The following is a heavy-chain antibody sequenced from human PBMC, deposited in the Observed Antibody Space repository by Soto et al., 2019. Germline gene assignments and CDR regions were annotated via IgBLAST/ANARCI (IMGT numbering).Heavy chain of an antibody. J-gene: IGHJ3*02. CDR2: ISYDGSNK. Sequence: PGGSMRLSCAPSGFTFSSYGMHWVRQAPGKGLEWVAVISYDGSNKYYADSVKGRFTISRDNSKNTLYLQMNSLRAEDTAVYYCAKGLIVAYAFDIWGQGTMVTVSS. V-gene: IGHV3-30*18. D-gene: IGHD2-21*01. CDR1: GFTFSSYG. CDR3: AKGLIVAYAFDI.